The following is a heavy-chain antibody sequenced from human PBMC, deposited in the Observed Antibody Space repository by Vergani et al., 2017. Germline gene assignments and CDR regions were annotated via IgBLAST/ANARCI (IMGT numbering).Heavy chain of an antibody. D-gene: IGHD1-7*01. CDR1: GGTFSSYA. V-gene: IGHV1-69*01. Sequence: QVQLVQSGAEVKKPGSSVKVSCKASGGTFSSYAISWVRQAPGQGLEWMGGIIPIFGTANYAQKFQGRVTITADESTSTAYMELSSLRSDDTAVYYCAXGIGITGTNYYYDYMDVWGKGTTVTVSS. CDR2: IIPIFGTA. J-gene: IGHJ6*03. CDR3: AXGIGITGTNYYYDYMDV.